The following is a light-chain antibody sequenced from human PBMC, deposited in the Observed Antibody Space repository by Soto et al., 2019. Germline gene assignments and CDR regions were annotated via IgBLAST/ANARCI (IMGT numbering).Light chain of an antibody. CDR3: QQYVSSPRT. Sequence: PGERATLSCRASQSVSSSYLAWYQQKPGQAPRLLIYGSSTRAAGIPDRFSGSESGTGFTLTISSLEPEDFAVYYCQQYVSSPRTFGQGTKVDIK. J-gene: IGKJ1*01. V-gene: IGKV3-20*01. CDR2: GSS. CDR1: QSVSSSY.